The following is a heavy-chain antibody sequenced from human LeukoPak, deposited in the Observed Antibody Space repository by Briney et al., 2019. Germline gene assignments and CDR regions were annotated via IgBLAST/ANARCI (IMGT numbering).Heavy chain of an antibody. D-gene: IGHD5-12*01. Sequence: AGGSLRLSCTASGFTFGDYAMSWVRQAPGKGLEWVGFIRSIAYDETTEYAASVKGRFTISRDGSKSIAYLQMNSLKTEDTAVYYCTVGGVATIGDYWGQGTLVTVSS. CDR2: IRSIAYDETT. CDR1: GFTFGDYA. CDR3: TVGGVATIGDY. J-gene: IGHJ4*02. V-gene: IGHV3-49*04.